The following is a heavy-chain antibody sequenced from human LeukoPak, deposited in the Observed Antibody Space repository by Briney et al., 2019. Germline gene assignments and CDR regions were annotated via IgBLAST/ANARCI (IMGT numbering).Heavy chain of an antibody. CDR2: INPNSGGT. Sequence: ASVKVSCKASGYTFTGYYMHWVRQAPGQGLEWMGWINPNSGGTNYAQKFQGRVTMTRDTSISTAYMELSRLRSDDTAVYYCARGSGWFNHYYMDVWGKGTTVTISS. D-gene: IGHD6-19*01. CDR1: GYTFTGYY. CDR3: ARGSGWFNHYYMDV. V-gene: IGHV1-2*02. J-gene: IGHJ6*03.